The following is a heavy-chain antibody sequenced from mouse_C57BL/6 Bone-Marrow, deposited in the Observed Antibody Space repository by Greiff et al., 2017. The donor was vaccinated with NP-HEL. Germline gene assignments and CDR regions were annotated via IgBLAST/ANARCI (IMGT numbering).Heavy chain of an antibody. CDR2: ISDGGSYT. D-gene: IGHD1-1*01. CDR1: GFTFSSYA. J-gene: IGHJ4*01. V-gene: IGHV5-4*01. Sequence: EVKLVESGGGLVKPGGSLKLSCAASGFTFSSYAMSWVRQTPEKRLEWVATISDGGSYTYYPDNVKGRFTISRDNAQNNLYLQMSHLKSEDTAMYYCARDRRTHYYGSSPYYYAMDYWGQGTSVTVSS. CDR3: ARDRRTHYYGSSPYYYAMDY.